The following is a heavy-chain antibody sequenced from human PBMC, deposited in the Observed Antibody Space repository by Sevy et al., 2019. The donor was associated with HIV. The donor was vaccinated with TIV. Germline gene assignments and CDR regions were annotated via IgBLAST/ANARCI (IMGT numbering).Heavy chain of an antibody. V-gene: IGHV1-69*13. CDR1: GGTFSSYG. CDR3: ARGGGLSPHHWLDP. Sequence: ASVKVSCKASGGTFSSYGITWVRQAPGQGLEWMGEIIPIFGSANYGQTFQGRVTMTADQSTSTAYMELSSLRSDDTAVYYCARGGGLSPHHWLDPWGQGTLATVSS. J-gene: IGHJ5*02. CDR2: IIPIFGSA. D-gene: IGHD3-16*01.